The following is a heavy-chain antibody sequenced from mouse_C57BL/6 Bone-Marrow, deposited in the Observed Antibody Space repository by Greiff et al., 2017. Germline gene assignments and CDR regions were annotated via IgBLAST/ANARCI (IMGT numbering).Heavy chain of an antibody. Sequence: QVQLQQPGAELVKPGASVKVSCKASGYTFTSYWMHWVKQRPGQGLEWIGRIHPSDSDTNYNQKFKGKATLTVDKSSSTAYMQLSSLTSEDSAVYYCAAYSNPYYYAMDYWGQGTSVTVSS. CDR2: IHPSDSDT. D-gene: IGHD2-5*01. CDR3: AAYSNPYYYAMDY. V-gene: IGHV1-74*01. J-gene: IGHJ4*01. CDR1: GYTFTSYW.